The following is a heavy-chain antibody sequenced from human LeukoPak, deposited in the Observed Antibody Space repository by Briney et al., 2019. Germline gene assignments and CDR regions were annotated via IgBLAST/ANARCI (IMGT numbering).Heavy chain of an antibody. Sequence: ASVKVSCKASGGTFSSYAISWVRQAPGQGLEWMGGIIPIFGTANYAQKFQGRVTMTRDTSTSTVYMELSSLRSEDTAVYYCARDASRSGSGYYTQTAPDNDYWGQGTLVTVST. D-gene: IGHD3-22*01. J-gene: IGHJ4*02. CDR3: ARDASRSGSGYYTQTAPDNDY. CDR1: GGTFSSYA. V-gene: IGHV1-69*05. CDR2: IIPIFGTA.